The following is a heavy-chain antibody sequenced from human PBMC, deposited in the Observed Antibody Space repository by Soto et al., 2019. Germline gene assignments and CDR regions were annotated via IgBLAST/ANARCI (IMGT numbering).Heavy chain of an antibody. D-gene: IGHD3-16*02. CDR3: ARGVKNDYVWGSYRYIPYGMDV. Sequence: PGPSVKVSCKASGGTFSSYAISWVRQAPGQGLEWMGGIIPIFGTANYAQKFQGRVTITADETTSTAYMELSSLRSEDTAVYYCARGVKNDYVWGSYRYIPYGMDVWGQGTTVTVSS. CDR1: GGTFSSYA. CDR2: IIPIFGTA. J-gene: IGHJ6*02. V-gene: IGHV1-69*13.